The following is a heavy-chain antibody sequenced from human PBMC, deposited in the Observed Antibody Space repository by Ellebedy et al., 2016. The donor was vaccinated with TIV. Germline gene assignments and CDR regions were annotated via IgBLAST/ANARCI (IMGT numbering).Heavy chain of an antibody. CDR2: ISSSSSYI. V-gene: IGHV3-21*04. CDR1: GFTFSSYS. Sequence: GESLKISCAASGFTFSSYSMNWVRQAPGKGLEWVSSISSSSSYIYYADSVKGRFTISRDNSKNTLYLQMNSLRAEDTAVYYCAKTRGSGWYYFDYWGQGTLVTVSS. J-gene: IGHJ4*02. D-gene: IGHD6-19*01. CDR3: AKTRGSGWYYFDY.